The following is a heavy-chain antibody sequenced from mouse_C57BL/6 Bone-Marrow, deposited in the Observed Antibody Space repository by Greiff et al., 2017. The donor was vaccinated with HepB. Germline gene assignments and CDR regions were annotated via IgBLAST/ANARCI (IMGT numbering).Heavy chain of an antibody. D-gene: IGHD2-14*01. V-gene: IGHV5-17*01. CDR3: ANVRGLAY. CDR1: GFTFSDYG. CDR2: ISSGSSTI. Sequence: EVQLVESGGGLVKPGGSLKISCTASGFTFSDYGMNWVRQAPEQGLEWVAYISSGSSTIYYADTVKGRVTISRDNAKNTLCLQMTSLRSEDTAMYYCANVRGLAYWGQGTLVTVSA. J-gene: IGHJ3*01.